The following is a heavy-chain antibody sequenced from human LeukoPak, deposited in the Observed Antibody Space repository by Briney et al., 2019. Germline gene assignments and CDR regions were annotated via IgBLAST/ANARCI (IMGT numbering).Heavy chain of an antibody. CDR2: INPNSGGT. J-gene: IGHJ3*02. D-gene: IGHD6-6*01. V-gene: IGHV1-2*02. CDR3: ARGSLAAHYAFDI. Sequence: ASVKVSCKASGYTFTGYYMHWVRQAPGQGLEWMGWINPNSGGTNYAQKFQGRVTMTRDTSISTAYMELSRLRSDDTAVCYCARGSLAAHYAFDIWGQGTMVTVSS. CDR1: GYTFTGYY.